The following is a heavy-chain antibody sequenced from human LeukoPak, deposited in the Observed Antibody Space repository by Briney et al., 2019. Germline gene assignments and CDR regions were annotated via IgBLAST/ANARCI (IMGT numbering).Heavy chain of an antibody. CDR1: GFTFDDYA. J-gene: IGHJ4*02. Sequence: GGSLRLSCAASGFTFDDYAMHWVRQAPGKGLEWVSGISWNSGSIGYADSVKGRFTISRDNAKNSLYLQMSILRPEDTALYYCASGPYSSSYFASWGQGTMVTVSS. CDR3: ASGPYSSSYFAS. D-gene: IGHD6-13*01. V-gene: IGHV3-9*01. CDR2: ISWNSGSI.